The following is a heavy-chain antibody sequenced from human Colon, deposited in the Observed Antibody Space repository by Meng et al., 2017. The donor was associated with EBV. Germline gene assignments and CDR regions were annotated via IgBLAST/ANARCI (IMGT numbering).Heavy chain of an antibody. CDR1: GGPISSVGYD. Sequence: GPLHGSGPGHVKTSQTLPLTCTVSGGPISSVGYDWSWIRQHPGKGLEWIGYIHSSGSTYYNPSLRSRLTISVDTSKNQFSLKLSSVTAADTAVYYCARASYGSGSPLGESWFDPWGQGTLVTVSS. CDR3: ARASYGSGSPLGESWFDP. D-gene: IGHD3-10*01. V-gene: IGHV4-31*03. CDR2: IHSSGST. J-gene: IGHJ5*02.